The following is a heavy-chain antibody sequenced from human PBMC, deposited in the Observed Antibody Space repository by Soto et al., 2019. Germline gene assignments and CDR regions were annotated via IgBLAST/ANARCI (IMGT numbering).Heavy chain of an antibody. Sequence: GESLKISCKGSGYSFTSYWISWVRQMPGKGLEWMGRIDPSDSYTNYSPSFQGHVTISADKSISTAYLQWSSLKASDTAMYYCASGYSSGWYEYYYYYGMDVWGQGTTVTVS. CDR1: GYSFTSYW. CDR3: ASGYSSGWYEYYYYYGMDV. CDR2: IDPSDSYT. D-gene: IGHD6-19*01. V-gene: IGHV5-10-1*01. J-gene: IGHJ6*02.